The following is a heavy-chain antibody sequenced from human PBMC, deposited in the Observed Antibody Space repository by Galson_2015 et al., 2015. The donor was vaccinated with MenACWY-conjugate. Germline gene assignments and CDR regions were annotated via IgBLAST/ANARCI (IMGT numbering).Heavy chain of an antibody. D-gene: IGHD5-24*01. V-gene: IGHV3-74*01. CDR2: INSDGSST. Sequence: LRLSCAASGFTFSSYWMYWVRQAPGKGLVWVAHINSDGSSTSYADSVKGRFTISRDNAKNMLYLQMNSLRAEDTAVYYCARDPERGDGYVLDYWGQGTLVTVSS. CDR1: GFTFSSYW. J-gene: IGHJ4*02. CDR3: ARDPERGDGYVLDY.